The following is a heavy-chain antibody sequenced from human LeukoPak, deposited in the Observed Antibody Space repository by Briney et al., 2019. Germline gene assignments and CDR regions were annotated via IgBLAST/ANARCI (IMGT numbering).Heavy chain of an antibody. Sequence: GGSLRLSCVVSGFGFSDSYMTWIRQTPGKGLEWLAYISSSGSTIYYADSVKGRFTISRDNAKNSLYPQMNSLRAEDTAVYYCARDHKTTVTTSFGYWGQGTLVTVSS. V-gene: IGHV3-11*04. CDR1: GFGFSDSY. D-gene: IGHD4-17*01. J-gene: IGHJ4*02. CDR3: ARDHKTTVTTSFGY. CDR2: ISSSGSTI.